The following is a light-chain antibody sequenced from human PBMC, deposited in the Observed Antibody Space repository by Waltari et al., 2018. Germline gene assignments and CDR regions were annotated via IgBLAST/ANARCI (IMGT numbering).Light chain of an antibody. Sequence: QSGLTQPASVSGSPGQSITISCTGTRSDVGTYNLVSWYQQYPGKAPKLMVYEVTKRTSGVSDHFSGSKSGNTASLTISGLQSEDEADYYCCSYAGLGIYVFGTGTKVTVL. J-gene: IGLJ1*01. CDR3: CSYAGLGIYV. CDR2: EVT. V-gene: IGLV2-23*02. CDR1: RSDVGTYNL.